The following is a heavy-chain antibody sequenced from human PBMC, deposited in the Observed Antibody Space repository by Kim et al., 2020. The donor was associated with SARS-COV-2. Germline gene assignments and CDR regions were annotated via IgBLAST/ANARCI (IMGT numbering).Heavy chain of an antibody. Sequence: SETLSLTCTVSGGSISSGSYYWSWIRQPAGKGLEWIGRIYTSGSTNYNPSLKSRVTISVDTSKNQFSLKLSSVTAADTAVYYCAREIGTEGPYYFDYWGQGTLVTVSS. CDR2: IYTSGST. CDR3: AREIGTEGPYYFDY. V-gene: IGHV4-61*02. CDR1: GGSISSGSYY. J-gene: IGHJ4*02.